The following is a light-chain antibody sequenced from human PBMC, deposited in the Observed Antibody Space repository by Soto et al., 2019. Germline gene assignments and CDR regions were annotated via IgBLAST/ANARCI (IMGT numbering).Light chain of an antibody. CDR1: QSISSY. CDR2: AAS. CDR3: QQSYSTAIT. Sequence: DIQMTQPPSSLSASVGDRVTITCRASQSISSYLNWYQQKPGKAPKLLIYAASSLQSGVPSRFSGSGSGTDFTLTISSLQPEDFATYYCQQSYSTAITFGQVTRLEIK. J-gene: IGKJ5*01. V-gene: IGKV1-39*01.